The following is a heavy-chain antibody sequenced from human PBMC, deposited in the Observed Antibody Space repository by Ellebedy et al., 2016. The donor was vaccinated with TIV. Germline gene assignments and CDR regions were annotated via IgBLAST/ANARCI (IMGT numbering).Heavy chain of an antibody. J-gene: IGHJ6*02. CDR1: GGSITNYY. V-gene: IGHV4-59*08. CDR2: IYYSGST. Sequence: MPSETLSLTCTVSGGSITNYYWSWIRQPPGKGLEWVGNIYYSGSTNYNPSLKSRVTISVDTSKNHFSLRLSSVTAADTAVYFCTRGKARTGYQYGMDLWGQGTTVAVSS. D-gene: IGHD6-13*01. CDR3: TRGKARTGYQYGMDL.